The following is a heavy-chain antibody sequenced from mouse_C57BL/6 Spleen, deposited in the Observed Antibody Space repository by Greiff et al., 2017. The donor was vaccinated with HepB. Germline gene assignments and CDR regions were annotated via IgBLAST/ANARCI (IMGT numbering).Heavy chain of an antibody. J-gene: IGHJ4*01. V-gene: IGHV10-3*01. CDR2: IRSKSSNYAT. Sequence: DVMLVESGGGLVQPKGSLKLSCAASGFTFNTYAMHWVRQAPGKGLEWVARIRSKSSNYATYYADSVKDRFTISRDDSQSMLYLQMNNLKTEDTAMYYCVRDEDYDWPYYYAMDYWGQGTSVTVSS. CDR3: VRDEDYDWPYYYAMDY. CDR1: GFTFNTYA. D-gene: IGHD2-4*01.